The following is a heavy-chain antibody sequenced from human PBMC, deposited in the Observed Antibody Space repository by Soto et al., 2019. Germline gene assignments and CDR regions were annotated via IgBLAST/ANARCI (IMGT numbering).Heavy chain of an antibody. Sequence: GGSLRLSCVASGFTFDDYAMHLVRQAPGKGLEWVSGISWNSGSIGYADSVKGRFTISRDNAKNSLYLQMNSLRAEDTALYYCAKVDRSHSSSWYEDWYFDLWGRGTLVTVSS. CDR1: GFTFDDYA. CDR3: AKVDRSHSSSWYEDWYFDL. D-gene: IGHD6-13*01. CDR2: ISWNSGSI. V-gene: IGHV3-9*01. J-gene: IGHJ2*01.